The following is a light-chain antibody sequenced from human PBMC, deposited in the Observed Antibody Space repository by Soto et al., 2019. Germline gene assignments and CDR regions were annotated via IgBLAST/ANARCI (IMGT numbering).Light chain of an antibody. CDR1: QSVSSSY. CDR2: DAS. J-gene: IGKJ1*01. V-gene: IGKV3D-20*02. Sequence: IVFTQYPSTLSLSPGERATLTCRASQSVSSSYLAWYQQKPGQAPRLLIYDASNRATGIPARFSGSGSGTDFTLTISSLEPEDFAVYYCQQRSNWPTFGQGTKVDIK. CDR3: QQRSNWPT.